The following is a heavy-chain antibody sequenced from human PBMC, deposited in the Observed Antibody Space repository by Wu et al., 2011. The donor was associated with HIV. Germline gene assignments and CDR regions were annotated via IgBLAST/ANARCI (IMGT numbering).Heavy chain of an antibody. V-gene: IGHV1-69*01. CDR2: IIPIFGTE. D-gene: IGHD3-22*01. CDR1: GGTFSSYA. Sequence: QVQLVRSGAEVKKPGSSVKVSCKASGGTFSSYAISWVRQAPGQGLEWMGGIIPIFGTENYAQKFQGRVTINTDESAGTAYMELSSLRSEDTAVYYCARAVPYYYESSGYQTPGLLDYWGQGTLVTVSS. CDR3: ARAVPYYYESSGYQTPGLLDY. J-gene: IGHJ4*02.